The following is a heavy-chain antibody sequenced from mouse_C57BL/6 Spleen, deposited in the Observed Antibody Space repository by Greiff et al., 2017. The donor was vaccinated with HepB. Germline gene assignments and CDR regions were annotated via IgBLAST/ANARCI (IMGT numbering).Heavy chain of an antibody. V-gene: IGHV1-61*01. CDR3: ARSGLGRDYFDY. J-gene: IGHJ2*01. D-gene: IGHD4-1*01. CDR1: GYTFTSYW. CDR2: IYPSDSET. Sequence: QVQLQQPGAELVRPGSSVKLSCKASGYTFTSYWMDWVKQRPGQGLEWIGNIYPSDSETHYNQKFKDKATLTVDKSSSTAYMQLSSLTSEDSAVYYCARSGLGRDYFDYWGQGTTLTVSS.